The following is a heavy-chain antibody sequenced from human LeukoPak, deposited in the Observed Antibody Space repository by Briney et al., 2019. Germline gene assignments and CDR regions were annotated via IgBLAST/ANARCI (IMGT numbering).Heavy chain of an antibody. CDR2: TYYRSQWYD. CDR3: ARGRRGETVALFET. CDR1: GDSVSNNNAA. V-gene: IGHV6-1*01. D-gene: IGHD6-19*01. J-gene: IGHJ5*02. Sequence: SQTLSLTCAISGDSVSNNNAAWNWIRQSPSRGLEWLGRTYYRSQWYDDYAASVRSRITISPDTSKNQVSLQLNSVTPEDTAVYYCARGRRGETVALFETWGQGTLVTVSS.